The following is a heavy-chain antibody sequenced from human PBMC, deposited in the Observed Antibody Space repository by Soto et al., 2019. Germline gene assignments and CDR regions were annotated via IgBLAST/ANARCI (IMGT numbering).Heavy chain of an antibody. Sequence: EVQLLESGGGLAQPGGSLRLSCGASGFTFSTYVMAWVRQAPGKGLEWVSMISDSGDTTYYADSVKGRFTISRDNSKNTVYLQMTSLTAEDTGIYFCARVPAPYRYYFDYWDQGTLVTVSS. V-gene: IGHV3-23*01. J-gene: IGHJ4*02. CDR3: ARVPAPYRYYFDY. CDR1: GFTFSTYV. D-gene: IGHD3-16*02. CDR2: ISDSGDTT.